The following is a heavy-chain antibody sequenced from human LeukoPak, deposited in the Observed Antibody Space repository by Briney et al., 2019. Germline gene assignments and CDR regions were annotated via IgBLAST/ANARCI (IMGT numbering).Heavy chain of an antibody. CDR1: GYTFTSYY. CDR3: ARVRLYDPTIPAGVTTYYYMDV. D-gene: IGHD3-22*01. CDR2: INPSGSST. Sequence: ASVKVSCKASGYTFTSYYMHWVRQAPGQGLEWMGLINPSGSSTSYAQKFQGRLSLTRDMSTSTDYMELSSLRSEDTAVYYCARVRLYDPTIPAGVTTYYYMDVWGKGTTVTVSS. J-gene: IGHJ6*03. V-gene: IGHV1-46*01.